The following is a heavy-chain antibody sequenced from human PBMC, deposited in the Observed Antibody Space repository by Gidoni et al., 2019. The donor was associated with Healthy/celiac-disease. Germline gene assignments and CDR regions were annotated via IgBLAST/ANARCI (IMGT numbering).Heavy chain of an antibody. V-gene: IGHV1-69*01. CDR3: ASDDYYDSSGYFYY. J-gene: IGHJ4*02. CDR2: IIPIFGTA. D-gene: IGHD3-22*01. Sequence: GQGLEWMGGIIPIFGTANYAQKFQGRVTITADESTSTAYMELSSLRSEDTAVYYCASDDYYDSSGYFYYWGQGTLVTVSS.